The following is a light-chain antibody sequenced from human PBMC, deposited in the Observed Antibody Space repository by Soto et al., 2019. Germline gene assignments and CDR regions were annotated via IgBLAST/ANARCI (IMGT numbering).Light chain of an antibody. V-gene: IGLV1-40*01. Sequence: QSVLTQTPSVSGAPGQRVTISCTGSSSDIGAGYDVHWYQQLPGTAPKLLIHGNNNRPSGVPDRFSGSKSGTSASLAITGLQAEDEADYYCNSFRVSHLYVFGTGTKLTVL. CDR1: SSDIGAGYD. CDR2: GNN. CDR3: NSFRVSHLYV. J-gene: IGLJ1*01.